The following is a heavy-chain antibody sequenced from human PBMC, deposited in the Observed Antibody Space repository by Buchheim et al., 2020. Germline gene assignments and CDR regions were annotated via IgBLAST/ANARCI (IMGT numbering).Heavy chain of an antibody. V-gene: IGHV3-23*01. D-gene: IGHD6-6*01. CDR2: ISGSGGST. CDR3: ARDQSYSSSFPTLYYYYYGMDV. J-gene: IGHJ6*02. CDR1: GFTFSSYA. Sequence: EVQLLESGGGLVQPGGSLRLSCAASGFTFSSYAMSWVRQAPGKGLEWVSAISGSGGSTYYADSVKGRFTISRDNSKNTLYLQMNSLRAEDTAVYYCARDQSYSSSFPTLYYYYYGMDVWGQGTT.